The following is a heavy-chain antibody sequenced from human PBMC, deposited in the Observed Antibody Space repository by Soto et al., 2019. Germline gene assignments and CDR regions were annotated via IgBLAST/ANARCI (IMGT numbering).Heavy chain of an antibody. CDR1: GGTFSRYA. CDR3: AQTLGLPVAGAGRFDL. CDR2: ITPMFGTA. D-gene: IGHD6-19*01. Sequence: QVKLVQSGAEVKKYGSSVKVSCKASGGTFSRYAISWVRQAPGQGLEWMGGITPMFGTANYAQRFQGRATITADESTSTAYMQLSSLRSDDTAVYYCAQTLGLPVAGAGRFDLWGRGTLVTVSS. V-gene: IGHV1-69*12. J-gene: IGHJ2*01.